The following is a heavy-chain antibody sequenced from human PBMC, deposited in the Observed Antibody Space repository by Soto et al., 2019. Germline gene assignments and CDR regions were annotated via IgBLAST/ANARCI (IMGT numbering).Heavy chain of an antibody. CDR2: TYYRSNWYT. D-gene: IGHD6-19*01. CDR3: ARGSYYSGWV. Sequence: QVQLQQSGPGLVQPSQTLSLTCAISGDSVSSTSTAWSWIRQSPSRGLEWLGRTYYRSNWYTDYAVSLKSRITISPDTSKNQFSLQLNSVTPEDTAVYYCARGSYYSGWVWGQGTLVTVSS. V-gene: IGHV6-1*01. CDR1: GDSVSSTSTA. J-gene: IGHJ4*02.